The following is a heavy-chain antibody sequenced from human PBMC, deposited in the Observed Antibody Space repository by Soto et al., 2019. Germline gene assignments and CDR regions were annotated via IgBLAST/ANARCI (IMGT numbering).Heavy chain of an antibody. Sequence: QVQLVQSGAEVKKPGASVKVSCKASGYTFTSYGISWVRQAPGQGLEWMGWISAYNGNTNYAQKLQGRVTMTTDTATSTGYMELRSLRSEDTAVYYWARDEVGDGVPQYYDYGMDVWGQGTTVTVSS. V-gene: IGHV1-18*01. CDR2: ISAYNGNT. CDR1: GYTFTSYG. J-gene: IGHJ6*02. CDR3: ARDEVGDGVPQYYDYGMDV. D-gene: IGHD1-26*01.